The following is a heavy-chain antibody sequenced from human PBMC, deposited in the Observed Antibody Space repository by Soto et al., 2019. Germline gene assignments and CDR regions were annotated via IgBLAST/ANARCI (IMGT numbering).Heavy chain of an antibody. CDR3: AKGDYGDYDWGFDY. Sequence: QPGGSLRLSCAASGFTFSSYGMHWVRQAPGKGLEWVAVISYDGSNKYYADSVKGRFTISRDNSKNTLYLQMNSLRAEDTAVYYCAKGDYGDYDWGFDYWGQGTLVTVSS. J-gene: IGHJ4*02. V-gene: IGHV3-30*18. CDR2: ISYDGSNK. CDR1: GFTFSSYG. D-gene: IGHD4-17*01.